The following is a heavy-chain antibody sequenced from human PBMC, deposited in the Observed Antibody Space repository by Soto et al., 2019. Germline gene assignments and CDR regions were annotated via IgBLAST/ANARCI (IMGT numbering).Heavy chain of an antibody. CDR1: GGTFSSYT. D-gene: IGHD3-22*01. Sequence: GASVKVSCKASGGTFSSYTISWVRQAPGQGLEWMGRIIPILGIANYAQKFQGRVTITADKSTSTAYMELSSLRSEDTAVYYCARETSTYYYDSSAYLGFDYWGQGTLVTVS. V-gene: IGHV1-69*04. CDR2: IIPILGIA. CDR3: ARETSTYYYDSSAYLGFDY. J-gene: IGHJ4*02.